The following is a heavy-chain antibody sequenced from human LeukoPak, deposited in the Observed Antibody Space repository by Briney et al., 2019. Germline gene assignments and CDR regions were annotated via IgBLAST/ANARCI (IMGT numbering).Heavy chain of an antibody. V-gene: IGHV3-15*01. CDR3: TTLLNYDSGTYYGY. D-gene: IGHD3-10*01. J-gene: IGHJ4*02. CDR2: IKTKSDGATI. Sequence: GGSLRLSCAASGFSFSNAWMTWVRQAPGKGLEWVGRIKTKSDGATIDYAAPVKGRFTMSRDDSKDTVYLQTNSLKLEDTAVYYCTTLLNYDSGTYYGYWGQGTLVIVSS. CDR1: GFSFSNAW.